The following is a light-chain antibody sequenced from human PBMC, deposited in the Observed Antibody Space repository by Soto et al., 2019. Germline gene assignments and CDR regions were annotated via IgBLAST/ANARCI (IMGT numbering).Light chain of an antibody. CDR3: QQSFT. Sequence: DIQMTQSPSTLSASVGDRVTITCRASQSISSWLAWYQQKPGKAPKLLIYKASSLQSGVPSRFSGSGSGTDFTLTLSSLQPDDFANYYCQQSFTFGPGTKVDIK. V-gene: IGKV1-5*03. J-gene: IGKJ3*01. CDR2: KAS. CDR1: QSISSW.